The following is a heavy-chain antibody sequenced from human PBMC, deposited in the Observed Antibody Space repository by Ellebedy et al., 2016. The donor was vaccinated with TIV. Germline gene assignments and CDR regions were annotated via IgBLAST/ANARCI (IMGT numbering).Heavy chain of an antibody. CDR2: INSDGSSR. J-gene: IGHJ4*02. D-gene: IGHD3-10*01. CDR3: AGAIHHDSSSGTPLDY. V-gene: IGHV3-74*01. Sequence: ESLKISCVASEFTFSYYWMHWVRQAPGKGLVWVSRINSDGSSRTHAASVQGRFTISRDNAKNTLYLQMNSLRAEDTAVYYCAGAIHHDSSSGTPLDYWGQGTLVTVSS. CDR1: EFTFSYYW.